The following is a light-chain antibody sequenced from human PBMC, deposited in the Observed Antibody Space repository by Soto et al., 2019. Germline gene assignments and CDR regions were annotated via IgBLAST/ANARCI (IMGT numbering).Light chain of an antibody. J-gene: IGKJ5*01. CDR1: QSVSSN. CDR2: GAS. Sequence: EIVMTQSPATLSVSPGERATLSCRASQSVSSNLAWYQQKPGQAPRLLIYGASTRATGIPARFSGSGSGPEFTLTISSLQSEDFAICYCQQYKNWPPITFGQGTRLEIK. CDR3: QQYKNWPPIT. V-gene: IGKV3-15*01.